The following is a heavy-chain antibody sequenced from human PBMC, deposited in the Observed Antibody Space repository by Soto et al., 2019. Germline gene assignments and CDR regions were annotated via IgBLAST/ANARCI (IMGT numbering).Heavy chain of an antibody. CDR3: ARLGHPGH. CDR1: GGSLRNSV. CDR2: GIPILGTA. J-gene: IGHJ4*02. Sequence: QVQLVQSGAEGKKPGSSVKVSCTASGGSLRNSVISWVRQAPAQRLEWMGGGIPILGTANYAQTFQGRVTMTADEATSTAYMDLSSLSPDDTAVYYCARLGHPGHWGPGTLVIVSS. V-gene: IGHV1-69*01.